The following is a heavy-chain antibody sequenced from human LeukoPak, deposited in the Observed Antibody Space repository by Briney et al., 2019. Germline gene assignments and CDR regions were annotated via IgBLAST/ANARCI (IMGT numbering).Heavy chain of an antibody. CDR2: IDKDGNEK. V-gene: IGHV3-7*03. Sequence: GVSLRLSCAASGFTFSSYWMNWVRQAPGKGLEWVTKIDKDGNEKFYVDSVKGRFTISRDNARNSLYLQMKSLRAEDTAVYYCAREVYSRERGDFDYWGQGTLVTVSS. J-gene: IGHJ4*02. CDR3: AREVYSRERGDFDY. D-gene: IGHD1-26*01. CDR1: GFTFSSYW.